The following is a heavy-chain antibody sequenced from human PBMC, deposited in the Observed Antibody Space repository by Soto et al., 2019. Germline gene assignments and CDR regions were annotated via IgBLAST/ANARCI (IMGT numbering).Heavy chain of an antibody. CDR3: ARDWGYYGSGKFGY. CDR2: IWYDGSNK. Sequence: QVQLVESGGGVVQPGMSLRLSCAASGFTFSSYGMHWVRQAPGKGLEWVAVIWYDGSNKYYADSVKGRFTISRDNSKNTLYLQMNSLRAGDTAVYYCARDWGYYGSGKFGYWGQGTLVTVSS. V-gene: IGHV3-33*01. J-gene: IGHJ4*02. D-gene: IGHD3-10*01. CDR1: GFTFSSYG.